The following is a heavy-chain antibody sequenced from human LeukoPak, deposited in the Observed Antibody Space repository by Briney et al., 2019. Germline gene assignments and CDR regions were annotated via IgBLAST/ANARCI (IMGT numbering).Heavy chain of an antibody. D-gene: IGHD3-3*01. J-gene: IGHJ6*03. CDR3: ARVVDFWSGRTPYYYYYMDV. Sequence: SVKVSCKASGGTFSSYAISWVRQAPGQGLEWMGRIIPIFGTANYAQKFQGRVTITADKSTSTAYMELSSLRSEDTAVYYCARVVDFWSGRTPYYYYYMDVWGKGTTVTVSS. CDR1: GGTFSSYA. V-gene: IGHV1-69*06. CDR2: IIPIFGTA.